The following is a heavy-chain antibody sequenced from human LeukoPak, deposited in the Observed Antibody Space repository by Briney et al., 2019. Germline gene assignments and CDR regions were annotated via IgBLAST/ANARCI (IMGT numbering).Heavy chain of an antibody. CDR3: ASVYDSSGYYPF. CDR1: GGSFSGYY. V-gene: IGHV4-34*01. Sequence: SETLSLTCAVYGGSFSGYYWSWIRQPPGKGLEWIGEINHSGSTNYNPSLKSRVTISVDTSKNQFSLKLSSVTAADTAVYYCASVYDSSGYYPFWGQGTLVAVSS. D-gene: IGHD3-22*01. J-gene: IGHJ4*02. CDR2: INHSGST.